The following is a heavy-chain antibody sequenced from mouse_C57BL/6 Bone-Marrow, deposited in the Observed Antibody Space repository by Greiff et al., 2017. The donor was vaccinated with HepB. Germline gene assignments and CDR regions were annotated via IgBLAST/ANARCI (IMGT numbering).Heavy chain of an antibody. CDR2: INPSSGYT. D-gene: IGHD1-1*01. Sequence: VKLQQSGAELARPGASVKMSCKASGYTFTSYTMHWVNQRPGQGLEWIGYINPSSGYTKYNQKFKDKATLTADKSSSTAYMQLSSLTSEDSAVYYCARSGRGFAYWGQGTLVTVSA. J-gene: IGHJ3*01. CDR3: ARSGRGFAY. V-gene: IGHV1-4*01. CDR1: GYTFTSYT.